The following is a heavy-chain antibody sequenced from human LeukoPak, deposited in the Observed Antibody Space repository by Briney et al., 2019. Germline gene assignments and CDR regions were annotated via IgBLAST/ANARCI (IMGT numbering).Heavy chain of an antibody. D-gene: IGHD3-22*01. CDR2: INPNSGGT. CDR1: GYTFTGYY. J-gene: IGHJ4*02. V-gene: IGHV1-2*06. Sequence: ASVKVSCKASGYTFTGYYMHWVRQAPGQGLEWMGRINPNSGGTNYAQKFQGGVTMTRDTSISTAYMELSRLRSDDTAVYYCARAMYYYDSSGYYSFDYWGQGTLVTVSS. CDR3: ARAMYYYDSSGYYSFDY.